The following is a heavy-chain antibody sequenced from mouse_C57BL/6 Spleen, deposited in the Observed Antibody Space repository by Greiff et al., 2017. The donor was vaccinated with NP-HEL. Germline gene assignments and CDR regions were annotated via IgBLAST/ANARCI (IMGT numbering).Heavy chain of an antibody. Sequence: QVTLKVCGPGILQSSQTLSLTCSFSGFSLSTSGMGVSWIRQPSGKGLEWLAHIYWDDDKRYNPSLKSRLTISKDTSRNQVFLKITSVDTADTATYYCARQGDYDGEDYAMDYWGQGTSVTVSS. V-gene: IGHV8-12*01. CDR1: GFSLSTSGMG. CDR3: ARQGDYDGEDYAMDY. D-gene: IGHD2-4*01. CDR2: IYWDDDK. J-gene: IGHJ4*01.